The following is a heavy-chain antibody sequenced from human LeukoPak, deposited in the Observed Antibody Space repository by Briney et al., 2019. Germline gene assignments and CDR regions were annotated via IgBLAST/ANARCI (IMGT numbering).Heavy chain of an antibody. Sequence: PSETLSLTCAVYGGSFSGYYWSWLRQPPGKGLELLGEINHSGSTNYNPSLKSRVTISVDTSKNQFSLKLSSVTAADTAVYYCARGITTVVTLNWFDPWGQGTLVTVSS. V-gene: IGHV4-34*01. J-gene: IGHJ5*02. CDR1: GGSFSGYY. CDR2: INHSGST. D-gene: IGHD4-23*01. CDR3: ARGITTVVTLNWFDP.